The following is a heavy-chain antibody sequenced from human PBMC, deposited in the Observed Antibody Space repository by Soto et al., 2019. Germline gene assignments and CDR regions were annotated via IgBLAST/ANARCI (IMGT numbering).Heavy chain of an antibody. Sequence: XSVKVSCQASGGTFSSYDIRWVRQAPVQGLEWMGGIIPIFGTANYAQKFQGRVTITADESTSTAYMELRSLRSEDTAAYYCARESTRQTKNSNYLDYWGQGTLVTVSS. CDR2: IIPIFGTA. CDR1: GGTFSSYD. V-gene: IGHV1-69*13. CDR3: ARESTRQTKNSNYLDY. J-gene: IGHJ4*02.